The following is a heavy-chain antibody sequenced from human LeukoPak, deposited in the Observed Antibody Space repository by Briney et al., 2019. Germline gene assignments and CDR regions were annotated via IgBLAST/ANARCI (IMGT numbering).Heavy chain of an antibody. J-gene: IGHJ4*02. V-gene: IGHV4-59*08. CDR2: IYYSGST. Sequence: SETLSLTCTVSGGSISSYYWSRIRQPPGKGLEWIGYIYYSGSTNYNPSLKSRVTISVDTSKNQFSLKLSSVTAADTAVYYCARMSSGITPDFDYWGQGTLVTVSS. D-gene: IGHD3-10*01. CDR1: GGSISSYY. CDR3: ARMSSGITPDFDY.